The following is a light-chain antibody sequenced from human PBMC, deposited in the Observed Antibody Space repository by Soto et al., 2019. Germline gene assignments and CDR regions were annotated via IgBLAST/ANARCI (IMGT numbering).Light chain of an antibody. V-gene: IGKV1-5*01. CDR2: DAS. CDR1: QSISSW. Sequence: DIQMTQSPSTLSASVGDRVTITCRASQSISSWLAWYQQKPGKAPKLLIYDASSLESGVPSRFSGSGSGTEFPLTISSLQPDDFATYYCQQYNSYSMYPFGQGTKLEIK. J-gene: IGKJ2*01. CDR3: QQYNSYSMYP.